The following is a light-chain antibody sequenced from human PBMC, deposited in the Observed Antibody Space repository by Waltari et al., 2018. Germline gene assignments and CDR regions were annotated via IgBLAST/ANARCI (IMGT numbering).Light chain of an antibody. CDR2: VNSDGSH. V-gene: IGLV4-69*01. Sequence: QLVLTQSPSASASLGASVKLTCTLSSGHSSNIIAWLQQQPGKGPRYLMKVNSDGSHRKGDGIPGRFSGASSGAERYLTSSSLQSEDGADYYCETGGHGTWVFGGGTKLTVL. CDR3: ETGGHGTWV. CDR1: SGHSSNI. J-gene: IGLJ3*02.